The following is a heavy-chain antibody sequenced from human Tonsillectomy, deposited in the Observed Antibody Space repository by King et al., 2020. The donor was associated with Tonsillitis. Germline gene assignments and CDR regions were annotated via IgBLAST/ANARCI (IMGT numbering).Heavy chain of an antibody. Sequence: VQLVQSGSELKKPGASVKVSCKASGYTFTSYAMNWVRQAPGQGLEWMGWINTNTGNPTYAQGFTGRFVFSLDTSVSTAYLQISSLKAEDTAVYYCARLAGYYDSSGYYYPPHSWFDPWGQGTLVTVSS. CDR3: ARLAGYYDSSGYYYPPHSWFDP. CDR2: INTNTGNP. CDR1: GYTFTSYA. D-gene: IGHD3-22*01. V-gene: IGHV7-4-1*02. J-gene: IGHJ5*02.